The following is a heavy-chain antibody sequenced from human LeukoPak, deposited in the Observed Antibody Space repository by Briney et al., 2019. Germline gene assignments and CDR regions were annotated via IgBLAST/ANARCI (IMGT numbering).Heavy chain of an antibody. Sequence: GGSLRLSCAASGFTFSSYAMSWVRQAPGKGLEWVSAISGSGGSTYYADSVKGRFTISRDNSKNTLYLQMNSLRAEDTAVYYCAKESGRFGELSRDPFDYWGQGTLVTVSS. J-gene: IGHJ4*02. D-gene: IGHD3-10*01. V-gene: IGHV3-23*01. CDR3: AKESGRFGELSRDPFDY. CDR1: GFTFSSYA. CDR2: ISGSGGST.